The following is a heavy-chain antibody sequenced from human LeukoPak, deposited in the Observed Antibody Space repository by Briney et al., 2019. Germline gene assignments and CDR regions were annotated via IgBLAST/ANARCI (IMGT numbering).Heavy chain of an antibody. CDR3: ARDRMVRGLYYYYGMDV. J-gene: IGHJ6*02. Sequence: SVKVSCKASGYTFTSYYMHWVRQAPGQGLEWMGRIIPILGIANYAQKFQGRVTITADKSTSTAYMELSSLRSEDTAVYYCARDRMVRGLYYYYGMDVWGQGTTVTVSS. CDR2: IIPILGIA. V-gene: IGHV1-69*04. CDR1: GYTFTSYY. D-gene: IGHD3-10*01.